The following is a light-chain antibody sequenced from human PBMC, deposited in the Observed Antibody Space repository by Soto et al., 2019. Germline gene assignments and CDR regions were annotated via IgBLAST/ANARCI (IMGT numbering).Light chain of an antibody. CDR1: TGAVTSGYY. Sequence: QAVVTQEPSLTVSPGGTVTLTCASSTGAVTSGYYPNWFQQRPGQAPRALIYGTSNKHSWTPARFSGSLLGGKAALTLSGVQLGDEAEYYCLLYYGGAVVFGGGTKLTVL. J-gene: IGLJ2*01. V-gene: IGLV7-43*01. CDR3: LLYYGGAVV. CDR2: GTS.